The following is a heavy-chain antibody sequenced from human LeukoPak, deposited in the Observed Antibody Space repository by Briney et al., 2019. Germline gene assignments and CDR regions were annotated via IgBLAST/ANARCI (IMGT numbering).Heavy chain of an antibody. V-gene: IGHV4-38-2*02. J-gene: IGHJ4*02. CDR3: ARRDDY. CDR2: IHYSGST. CDR1: GYSISSAYY. Sequence: SETLSLTCSVSGYSISSAYYWGWIRQPPGKGLEWIATIHYSGSTYYNPSLKSRLTISVDTSKNQFSLKLSSVTAADTAVYYCARRDDYWGQGTLVTVSS.